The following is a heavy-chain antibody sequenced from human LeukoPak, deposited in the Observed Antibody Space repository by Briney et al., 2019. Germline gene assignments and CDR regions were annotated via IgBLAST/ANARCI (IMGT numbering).Heavy chain of an antibody. D-gene: IGHD3-9*01. J-gene: IGHJ4*02. Sequence: GGSLRLSCAASGFTFGSYAMSWVRQAPGKGLEWVSAIGGSGDRVFYIDSVRGRFTISRDNSKNILYLQMSSLRAEDTALYYCAKMISLRYFDWPRPGDWGQGTLVTVSA. V-gene: IGHV3-23*01. CDR1: GFTFGSYA. CDR2: IGGSGDRV. CDR3: AKMISLRYFDWPRPGD.